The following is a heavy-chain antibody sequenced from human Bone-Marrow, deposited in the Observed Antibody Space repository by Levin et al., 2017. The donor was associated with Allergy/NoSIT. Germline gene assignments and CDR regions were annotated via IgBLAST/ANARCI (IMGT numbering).Heavy chain of an antibody. CDR2: IIPIFGTA. CDR1: GGTFSSYA. D-gene: IGHD3-9*01. V-gene: IGHV1-69*01. CDR3: ARVPILTGYYYDY. J-gene: IGHJ4*02. Sequence: GGSLRLSCKASGGTFSSYAISWVRQAPGQGLEWMGGIIPIFGTANYAQKFQGRVTITADESTSTAYMELSSLRSEDTAVYYCARVPILTGYYYDYWGQGTLVTVSS.